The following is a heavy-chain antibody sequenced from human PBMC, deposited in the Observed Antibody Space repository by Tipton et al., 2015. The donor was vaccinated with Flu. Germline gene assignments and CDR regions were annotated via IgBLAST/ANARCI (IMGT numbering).Heavy chain of an antibody. J-gene: IGHJ5*02. D-gene: IGHD6-25*01. CDR2: VHRYGTT. Sequence: TLSLTCVVSGDSISSDYFWGWIRQPPGKGLEWIATVHRYGTTYYNPSLKSRVTISVDTSKNQFSLKLSSVTAADTAVYYCARAKAAASPLYNWFDPWGQGTLVTVSS. V-gene: IGHV4-38-2*01. CDR3: ARAKAAASPLYNWFDP. CDR1: GDSISSDYF.